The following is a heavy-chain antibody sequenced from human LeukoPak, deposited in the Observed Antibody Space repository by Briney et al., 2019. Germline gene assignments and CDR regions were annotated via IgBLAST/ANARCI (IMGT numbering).Heavy chain of an antibody. Sequence: SETLSLTCTVSGGSISSYYWSWIRQPPGKGLEWIGYIYYSGSTNYNPSLKSRVTISLDTSKNQFSLKLTSVTAADTAVYYCARGTTYDSGTDYYFNYWGQGALVTVSA. V-gene: IGHV4-59*08. CDR3: ARGTTYDSGTDYYFNY. J-gene: IGHJ4*02. CDR2: IYYSGST. CDR1: GGSISSYY. D-gene: IGHD3-22*01.